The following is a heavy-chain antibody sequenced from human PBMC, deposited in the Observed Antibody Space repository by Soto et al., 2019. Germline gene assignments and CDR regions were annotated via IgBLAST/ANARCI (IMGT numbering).Heavy chain of an antibody. CDR2: INAGNGNT. V-gene: IGHV1-3*01. Sequence: ASVKVSCKASGYTFTSYAMHWVRQAPGQRLEWMGWINAGNGNTKYSQKFQGRVTITRDTSASTAYMELSSLRSEDTAVYYCARDVHYGSGSYYFDYWGQGTLVNVS. D-gene: IGHD3-10*01. CDR1: GYTFTSYA. J-gene: IGHJ4*02. CDR3: ARDVHYGSGSYYFDY.